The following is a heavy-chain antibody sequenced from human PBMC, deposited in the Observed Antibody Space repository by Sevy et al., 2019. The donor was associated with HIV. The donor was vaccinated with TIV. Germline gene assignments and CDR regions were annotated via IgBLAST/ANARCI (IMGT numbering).Heavy chain of an antibody. CDR1: GYTFTGYY. Sequence: ASVKVSCKASGYTFTGYYLHWVRQAPGQGLEWMGWINPNSGGTNYAPKFQGRVTMTRDTSISTASMERSRLRSDDTALYYCTRAAAEAKNFYCGGDCYSDYWGQGTLVTVSS. V-gene: IGHV1-2*02. D-gene: IGHD2-21*02. CDR3: TRAAAEAKNFYCGGDCYSDY. J-gene: IGHJ4*02. CDR2: INPNSGGT.